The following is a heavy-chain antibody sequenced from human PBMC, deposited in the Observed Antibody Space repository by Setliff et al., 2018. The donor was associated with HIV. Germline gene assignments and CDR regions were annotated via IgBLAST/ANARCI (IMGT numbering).Heavy chain of an antibody. D-gene: IGHD6-19*01. CDR3: ARGRKKTLAVSGTRYFDF. J-gene: IGHJ4*02. V-gene: IGHV4-59*01. Sequence: PSETLSLTCTVSGVSISNYYWSWIRQPPGKGLEWIGYMYYSGNTNYNPSLKSRVTISVDTSKSQFSLKLNSVTAADMGVYYCARGRKKTLAVSGTRYFDFWGQGTLVTVSS. CDR2: MYYSGNT. CDR1: GVSISNYY.